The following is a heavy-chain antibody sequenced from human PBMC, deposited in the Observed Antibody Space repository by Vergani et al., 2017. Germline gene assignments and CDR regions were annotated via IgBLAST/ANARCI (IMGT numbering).Heavy chain of an antibody. V-gene: IGHV4-59*01. Sequence: QVQLQESGPGLVKPSETLSLTCTVSGGSISSYYWSWIRQPPGKGLEWIGYIYYSGSTNYNPSLKSRVTISVDTSKNQFSLKLSSVTAADTAVYYCARDEGGYCTNGVCSDYWGQGTLVTVSS. CDR2: IYYSGST. CDR3: ARDEGGYCTNGVCSDY. J-gene: IGHJ4*02. D-gene: IGHD2-8*01. CDR1: GGSISSYY.